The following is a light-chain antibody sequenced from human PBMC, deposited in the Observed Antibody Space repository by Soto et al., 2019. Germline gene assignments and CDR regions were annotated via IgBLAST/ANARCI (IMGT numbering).Light chain of an antibody. CDR1: QVISSW. J-gene: IGKJ4*01. CDR3: QQASTFPFT. Sequence: DVQMTQSPSSLSASVGDRVTITCRASQVISSWLVWYQQKPGNAPKLLIYKASTLQSGVPSRFSGSESGTEFTLTISGLQPEDSATYYCQQASTFPFTFGGGTEVRIK. CDR2: KAS. V-gene: IGKV1-12*01.